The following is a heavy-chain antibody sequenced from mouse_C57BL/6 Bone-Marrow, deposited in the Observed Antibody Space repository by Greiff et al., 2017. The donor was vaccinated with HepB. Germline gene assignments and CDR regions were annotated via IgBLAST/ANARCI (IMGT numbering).Heavy chain of an antibody. CDR3: ARGDGYPYYFDY. J-gene: IGHJ2*01. Sequence: QVQLQQSGAELVRPGSSVKLSCKASGYTFTSYWMHWVKQRPIQGLEWIGNIDPSDSETHYNQKFKDKATLTVDKSSSTAYMQLSSLTSEDSAVYYCARGDGYPYYFDYWGQGTTLTVSS. V-gene: IGHV1-52*01. D-gene: IGHD2-3*01. CDR1: GYTFTSYW. CDR2: IDPSDSET.